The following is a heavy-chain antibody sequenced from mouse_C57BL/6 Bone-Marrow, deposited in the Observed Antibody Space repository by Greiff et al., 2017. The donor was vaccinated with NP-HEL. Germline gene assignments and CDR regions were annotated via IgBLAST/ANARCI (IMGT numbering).Heavy chain of an antibody. CDR1: GYTFTSYL. CDR3: ARYYCGSSSFDY. D-gene: IGHD1-1*01. Sequence: QVQLQQPGAELVKPGASVKLSCKASGYTFTSYLMHWVKQRPGRGLEWIGMIDPNSGGTKYNEKFKSKATLTVDNPSSTAYLQLNSLTSEDSAVYYCARYYCGSSSFDYWGQGTALTVSS. CDR2: IDPNSGGT. J-gene: IGHJ2*01. V-gene: IGHV1-72*01.